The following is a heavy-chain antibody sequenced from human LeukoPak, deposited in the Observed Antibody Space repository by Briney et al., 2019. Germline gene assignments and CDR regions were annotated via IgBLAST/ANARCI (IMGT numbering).Heavy chain of an antibody. J-gene: IGHJ4*02. D-gene: IGHD4-11*01. V-gene: IGHV3-23*01. Sequence: PGGSLRLSCAASGFTFSSYAMSWVRQAPGKGLEWVSTIRSSGGTTYYADSVKGRFTISRDNSMNTLYLQMNSLRAEDTAIYYCAKGMTTFTTRSDCWGQGTLVTVPS. CDR3: AKGMTTFTTRSDC. CDR2: IRSSGGTT. CDR1: GFTFSSYA.